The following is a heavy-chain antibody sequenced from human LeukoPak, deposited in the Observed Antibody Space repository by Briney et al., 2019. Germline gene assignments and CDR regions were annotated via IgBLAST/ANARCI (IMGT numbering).Heavy chain of an antibody. J-gene: IGHJ4*02. V-gene: IGHV3-33*08. Sequence: GESLRLSCVASGLTIGSRYMNWVRQAPGKGLEWVAVIWFDESIKYYADSVKGRFTISRDNSKNTLYLQMTSLRAEDSAVYYCAGLYSNSRPAAMGTLFDNWGQGTLVTVSS. D-gene: IGHD6-6*01. CDR1: GLTIGSRY. CDR3: AGLYSNSRPAAMGTLFDN. CDR2: IWFDESIK.